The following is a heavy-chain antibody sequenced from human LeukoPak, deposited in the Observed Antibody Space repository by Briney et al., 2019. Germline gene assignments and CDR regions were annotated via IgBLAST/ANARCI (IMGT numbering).Heavy chain of an antibody. J-gene: IGHJ6*04. CDR3: AELGITMIGGV. Sequence: GGSLRLSCAASGFTFSSYAMSWVRQAPGKGLKWVSAISGSGGSTYYADSVKGRFTISRDNAKNSLYLQMNSLRAEDTAVYYRAELGITMIGGVWGKGTTVTISS. CDR1: GFTFSSYA. CDR2: ISGSGGST. V-gene: IGHV3-23*01. D-gene: IGHD3-10*02.